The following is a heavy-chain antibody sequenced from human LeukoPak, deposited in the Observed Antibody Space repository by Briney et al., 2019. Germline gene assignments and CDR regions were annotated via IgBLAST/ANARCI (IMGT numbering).Heavy chain of an antibody. CDR3: AKGGITIFGVVIRGFGFGFDY. J-gene: IGHJ4*02. Sequence: GSLRLSCAASGFTFSTYAVNWVRQAPGKGLEWVSTISGSGDSTYYADSVKGRFTISRDNSKNTLYLQMNSLRAEDTAVYYCAKGGITIFGVVIRGFGFGFDYWGQGTLVTVSS. D-gene: IGHD3-3*01. CDR1: GFTFSTYA. CDR2: ISGSGDST. V-gene: IGHV3-23*01.